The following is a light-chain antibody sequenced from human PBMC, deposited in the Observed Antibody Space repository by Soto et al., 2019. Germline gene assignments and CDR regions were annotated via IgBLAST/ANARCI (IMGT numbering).Light chain of an antibody. CDR1: QIISSW. CDR3: PQPEFHPNT. J-gene: IGKJ4*01. CDR2: DAS. V-gene: IGKV1-5*01. Sequence: DIHITLYPSSLSASVGDRVTITCRASQIISSWLAWYQQKPGKAPKLLIYDASSLESGVPSRFSGSGSGTDFTLTIISLQPEDFISYKSPQPEFHPNTFGEGTNV.